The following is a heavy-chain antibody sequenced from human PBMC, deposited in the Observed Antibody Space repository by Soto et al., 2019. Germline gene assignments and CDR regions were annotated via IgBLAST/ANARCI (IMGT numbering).Heavy chain of an antibody. CDR3: ARSDGDYGGFDY. CDR1: GFTVSSNY. J-gene: IGHJ4*02. CDR2: IYSGGST. Sequence: EVQLVESGGGLIQPGGSLRLSCAASGFTVSSNYMSWVRQAPGKGLEWVSVIYSGGSTYYADSVKGRFTISRDNSKNTLYLQMTSLRAEGTAVYDCARSDGDYGGFDYWGQGTLVTVSS. D-gene: IGHD4-17*01. V-gene: IGHV3-53*01.